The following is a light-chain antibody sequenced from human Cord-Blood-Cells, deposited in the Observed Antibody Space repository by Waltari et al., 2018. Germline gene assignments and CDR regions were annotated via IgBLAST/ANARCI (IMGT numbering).Light chain of an antibody. CDR3: CSYAGSSTLV. J-gene: IGLJ2*01. V-gene: IGLV2-23*01. CDR1: SRDLRRYNL. CDR2: EGS. Sequence: QSALTPPASVSWSPGHSTTISCTLTSRDLRRYNLVSWYQQHPGKAPKIMIYEGSKRPSGVSNRFSGSKSGNTASLTISGLQAEDEADYYCCSYAGSSTLVFGGGTKLTVL.